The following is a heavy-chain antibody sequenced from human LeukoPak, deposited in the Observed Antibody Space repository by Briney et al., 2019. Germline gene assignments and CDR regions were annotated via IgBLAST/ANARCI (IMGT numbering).Heavy chain of an antibody. Sequence: SVKVSCKASGGTFSSYAISWVRQAPGQGLEWMGGIIPIFGTANYAQKFRGRVTITTDESTSTAYIELSSLRSEDTAVYYCARGSSRAYCTNGVCYGPPDNWGQGTLVTVSS. CDR2: IIPIFGTA. CDR1: GGTFSSYA. J-gene: IGHJ4*02. CDR3: ARGSSRAYCTNGVCYGPPDN. D-gene: IGHD2-8*01. V-gene: IGHV1-69*05.